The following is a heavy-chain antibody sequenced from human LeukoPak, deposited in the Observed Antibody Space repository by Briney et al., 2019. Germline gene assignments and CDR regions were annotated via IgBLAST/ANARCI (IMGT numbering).Heavy chain of an antibody. D-gene: IGHD3-10*01. J-gene: IGHJ4*02. CDR1: GGSISSSSYY. CDR3: ARDHYGSGNYKSYFDY. CDR2: IYYSGST. V-gene: IGHV4-39*07. Sequence: SETLSPTCTVSGGSISSSSYYWGWIRQPPGKGLEWIGSIYYSGSTYYNPSLKSRVTISVDNSKNQLSLKLTSVTAADTAVYYCARDHYGSGNYKSYFDYWGQGTQVTVSS.